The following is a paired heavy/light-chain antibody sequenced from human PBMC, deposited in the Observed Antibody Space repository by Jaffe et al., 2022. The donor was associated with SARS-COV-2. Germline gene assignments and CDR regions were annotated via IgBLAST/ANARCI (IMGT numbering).Heavy chain of an antibody. CDR1: GYSLSNNY. CDR3: ARGDEWMVLSPLDH. J-gene: IGHJ4*02. D-gene: IGHD6-19*01. CDR2: INPNGGST. Sequence: QVQLVQSGAEVKKPGASVIVSCKASGYSLSNNYMNWVRQAPGQGLEWMGIINPNGGSTDYVKKFEGRVTMTSDTSTNTVYLKLSNLRSDDTAIYYCARGDEWMVLSPLDHWGQGTLVTVSS. V-gene: IGHV1-46*01.
Light chain of an antibody. CDR2: GAS. J-gene: IGKJ2*01. CDR1: QSVLSDF. Sequence: IVLTQSPGTLSLSPGERATLSCRASQSVLSDFVAWYQQKPGQAPRLLIYGASSRATGIPDRFSGSGSGTDFTLTISRLEPEDFAVYHCQQYGDSPRTFGQGTKLEIK. CDR3: QQYGDSPRT. V-gene: IGKV3-20*01.